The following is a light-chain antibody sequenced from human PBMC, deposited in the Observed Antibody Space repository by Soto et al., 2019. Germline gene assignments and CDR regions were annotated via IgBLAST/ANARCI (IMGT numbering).Light chain of an antibody. CDR3: VLYMGSGISA. CDR2: STN. J-gene: IGLJ7*01. Sequence: QTVVTQEPSFSVSPGGTVTLTCGLSSGSVSTSYYPSWYQQTPGQAPRTLIYSTNTRSSGVPDRFSGSILGNKAALIITGAQADDESDYYCVLYMGSGISAFGGGTQLTVL. CDR1: SGSVSTSYY. V-gene: IGLV8-61*01.